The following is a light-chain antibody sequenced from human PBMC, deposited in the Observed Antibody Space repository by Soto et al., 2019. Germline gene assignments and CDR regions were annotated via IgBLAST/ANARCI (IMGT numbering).Light chain of an antibody. CDR2: GAF. V-gene: IGKV3D-15*01. CDR3: QQYNTWPRT. CDR1: QSVNSN. J-gene: IGKJ1*01. Sequence: EIVMTQSPATLSVSPGERATLSCRASQSVNSNLAWYQQRPGQAPSLLIYGAFNRATNISARFSGSGSVTEFTLTLTGLQSEDFAIYYGQQYNTWPRTFGQGTKVEIK.